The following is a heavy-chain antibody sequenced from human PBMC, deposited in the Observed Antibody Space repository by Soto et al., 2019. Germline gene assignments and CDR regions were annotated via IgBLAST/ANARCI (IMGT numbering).Heavy chain of an antibody. D-gene: IGHD2-2*01. CDR1: GFHFSNFA. J-gene: IGHJ4*02. Sequence: GGSLRLSCAASGFHFSNFAMTWVRQAPGQGLEWVSSISGTGLSTYYADSVKGRLTISRGNSENTLYLEMNSLGAVDTAVYYCAKAYCRSTSCSRGYFDYWGQGTLVTVSS. CDR2: ISGTGLST. V-gene: IGHV3-23*01. CDR3: AKAYCRSTSCSRGYFDY.